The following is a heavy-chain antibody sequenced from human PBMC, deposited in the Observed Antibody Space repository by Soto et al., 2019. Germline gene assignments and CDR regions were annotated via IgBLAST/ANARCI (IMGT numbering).Heavy chain of an antibody. V-gene: IGHV1-46*01. Sequence: EASVKVSCKASGYNFIAYYIYWVRQAPGQGPEWMGMINPSSGATNYAQKFQDRVTVTRDTSTSTAYLELSSLRSEDAAVYYCAKYCGGDCRHFDAWGQGTLVTVSS. D-gene: IGHD2-21*02. J-gene: IGHJ4*02. CDR2: INPSSGAT. CDR1: GYNFIAYY. CDR3: AKYCGGDCRHFDA.